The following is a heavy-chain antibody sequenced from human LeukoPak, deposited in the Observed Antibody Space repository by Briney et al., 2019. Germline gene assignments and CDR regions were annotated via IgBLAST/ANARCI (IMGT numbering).Heavy chain of an antibody. CDR2: IYHSGST. V-gene: IGHV4-39*07. D-gene: IGHD3-16*02. J-gene: IGHJ4*02. Sequence: PSQTLSLTCTVSGGSISSGSYYWSWIRQPPGKGLEWIGSIYHSGSTYYNPSLKSRVTISVDTSKNQFSLKLSSVTAADTAVYYCARDRGELSLRLDYWGQGTLVTVSS. CDR1: GGSISSGSYY. CDR3: ARDRGELSLRLDY.